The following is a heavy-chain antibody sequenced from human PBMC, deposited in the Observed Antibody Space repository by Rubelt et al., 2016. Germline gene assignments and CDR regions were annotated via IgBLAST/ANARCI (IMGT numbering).Heavy chain of an antibody. Sequence: QVQLVQSGAEVKKPGSSVMVSCKASGGTFRSYSISWVRQAPGQGIEWMGGIIPIFGHATYAQKFQGRVTIIAAVSTSTAYRGLSSLRSEDTAVYYCARRQQLGPFDYWGQGTLVTVSS. CDR1: GGTFRSYS. D-gene: IGHD6-13*01. V-gene: IGHV1-69*01. CDR2: IIPIFGHA. J-gene: IGHJ4*02. CDR3: ARRQQLGPFDY.